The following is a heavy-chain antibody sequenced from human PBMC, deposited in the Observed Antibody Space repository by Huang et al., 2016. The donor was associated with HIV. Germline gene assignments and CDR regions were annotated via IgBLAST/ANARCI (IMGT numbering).Heavy chain of an antibody. V-gene: IGHV4-34*01. D-gene: IGHD3-22*01. CDR2: INNSGST. CDR1: GGSFSGYY. CDR3: ARGPDYYDSSGREAFDI. Sequence: QVQLQQWGAGLLKPSETLSLTCAVYGGSFSGYYWSWIRQPPGKGLEWIGEINNSGSTNYNPSRKSRGTISVDTSKTQFSLKLNSGTAADTAVYYCARGPDYYDSSGREAFDIWGQGTMVTVSS. J-gene: IGHJ3*02.